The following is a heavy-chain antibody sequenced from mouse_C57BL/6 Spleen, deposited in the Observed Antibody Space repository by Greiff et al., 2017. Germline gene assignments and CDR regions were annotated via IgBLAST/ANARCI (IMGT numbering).Heavy chain of an antibody. J-gene: IGHJ1*03. V-gene: IGHV1-55*01. D-gene: IGHD1-1*01. CDR2: IYPGSGST. Sequence: QVQLQQPGAELVKPGASVKMSCKASGYTFTSYWITWVKQRPGQGLEWIGDIYPGSGSTNYNEKFKSKATLTVDTSSRTADMQLSSLTSEDSAVYYCARPHYYGSSSYWYFDVWGTGTTVTVSS. CDR3: ARPHYYGSSSYWYFDV. CDR1: GYTFTSYW.